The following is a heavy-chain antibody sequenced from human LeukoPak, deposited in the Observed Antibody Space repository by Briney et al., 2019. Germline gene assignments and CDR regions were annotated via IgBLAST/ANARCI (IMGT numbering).Heavy chain of an antibody. CDR2: INPSGGST. D-gene: IGHD6-19*01. Sequence: GASVKVSCKASGYTFTSYYMHWVRQAPGQGLEWMGIINPSGGSTSYAQKFQGRVTMTRDTSTSTVYMELSSLRSEDTAVYYCARDRIAVPRRGAFDYWGQGTLVTVSS. J-gene: IGHJ4*02. CDR3: ARDRIAVPRRGAFDY. V-gene: IGHV1-46*01. CDR1: GYTFTSYY.